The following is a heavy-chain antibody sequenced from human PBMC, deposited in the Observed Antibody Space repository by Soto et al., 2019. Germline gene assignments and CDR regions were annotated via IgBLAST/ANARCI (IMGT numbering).Heavy chain of an antibody. Sequence: QVQLQESGPGLVKPSETLSLTCRVSGGSIRNHYWSWIRQPPGKGLEWIGYIYYNGDPNYNPSLKSRVTVSVATSRNQISLKLTTVTAADTAVYYCTRANWYSEYWGQGTLVTVSS. J-gene: IGHJ4*02. CDR2: IYYNGDP. V-gene: IGHV4-59*11. D-gene: IGHD7-27*01. CDR3: TRANWYSEY. CDR1: GGSIRNHY.